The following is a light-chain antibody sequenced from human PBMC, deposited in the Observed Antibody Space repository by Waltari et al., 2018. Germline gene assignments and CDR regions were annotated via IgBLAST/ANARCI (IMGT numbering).Light chain of an antibody. Sequence: IVMTQTPLSLSVTPGQLASISCKSSQSLLHSDGRTCLFWYLQKPGQSPQLLIHEVSRRFSGVPERFSGSGSGTDFTLKISRVEAEDVGVYYCMQGLQLPITFGQGTRLEIK. CDR1: QSLLHSDGRTC. CDR2: EVS. CDR3: MQGLQLPIT. V-gene: IGKV2-29*02. J-gene: IGKJ5*01.